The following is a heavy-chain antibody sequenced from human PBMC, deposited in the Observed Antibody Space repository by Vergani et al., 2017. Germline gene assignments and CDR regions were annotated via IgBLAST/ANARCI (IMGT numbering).Heavy chain of an antibody. D-gene: IGHD1-1*01. J-gene: IGHJ5*02. CDR1: GGSISSSSYY. Sequence: QLQLQESGPGLVKPSETLSLTCTVSGGSISSSSYYWGWIRQPPGKGLEWIGSIYYSGSTYYNPSLKSRVTISVDTSKNQFSLKLSSVTAADTAVYYCARNGNWAPFEPWGKGTLVTVSS. CDR2: IYYSGST. V-gene: IGHV4-39*01. CDR3: ARNGNWAPFEP.